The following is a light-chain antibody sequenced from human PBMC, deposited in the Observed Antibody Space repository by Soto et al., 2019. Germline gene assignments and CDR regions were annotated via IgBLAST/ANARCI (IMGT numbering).Light chain of an antibody. V-gene: IGLV1-44*01. CDR2: TNN. Sequence: QSVLTQPPSASGTPGQRITISCSGSGSNIGSNTVTWYQQLPRTAPKLLIYTNNQRPPGVPHRFSGSKSGTSASLAISVLQSGDEADYYCATWDDSLNGYVFGTGTKLPV. J-gene: IGLJ1*01. CDR1: GSNIGSNT. CDR3: ATWDDSLNGYV.